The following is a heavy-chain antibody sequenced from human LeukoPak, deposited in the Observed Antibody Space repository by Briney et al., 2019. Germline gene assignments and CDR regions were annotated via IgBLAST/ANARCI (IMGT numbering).Heavy chain of an antibody. J-gene: IGHJ4*02. Sequence: SETLSLTCAVYGDSFSGYYWAWMRQPPGKGLEWIGEINHSRSTYYNPSLTSRVTISVDTSKNQFSLKLTSVTAADTAVYYCGSGDNWGEYWGQGTLVTVSS. D-gene: IGHD7-27*01. CDR2: INHSRST. V-gene: IGHV4-34*01. CDR3: GSGDNWGEY. CDR1: GDSFSGYY.